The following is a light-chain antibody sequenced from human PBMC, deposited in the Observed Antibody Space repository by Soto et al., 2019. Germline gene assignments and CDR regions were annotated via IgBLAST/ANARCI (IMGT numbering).Light chain of an antibody. J-gene: IGKJ2*01. V-gene: IGKV3-20*01. CDR3: HFYCVSPQAYT. Sequence: EIAFTQSPSTLSLFPGERATLSCSASQSVSSSNLAWYRQKPCHAPIFLIYGAFNRATGIPYRFSGSGSATYFALTISRLEPADFAVYYCHFYCVSPQAYTFGQGTKLDIK. CDR2: GAF. CDR1: QSVSSSN.